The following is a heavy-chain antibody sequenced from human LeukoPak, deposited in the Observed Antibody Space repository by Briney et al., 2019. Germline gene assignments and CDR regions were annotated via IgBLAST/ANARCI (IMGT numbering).Heavy chain of an antibody. J-gene: IGHJ4*02. CDR1: GFTFSSYW. D-gene: IGHD5-18*01. CDR3: ARDAGYGYDRFDY. Sequence: GESLRLSCAASGFTFSSYWIHWVRQVPGKGLVWVSRITNDESSTNHADSVNGRFTISRDNAKNSLYLQMDSLRAEDTAVYYCARDAGYGYDRFDYWGQGTQVTVSS. CDR2: ITNDESST. V-gene: IGHV3-74*01.